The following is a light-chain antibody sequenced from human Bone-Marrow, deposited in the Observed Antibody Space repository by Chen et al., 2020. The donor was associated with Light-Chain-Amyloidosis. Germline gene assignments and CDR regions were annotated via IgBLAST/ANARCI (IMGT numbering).Light chain of an antibody. V-gene: IGLV3-21*02. CDR3: QVWDRSSDRPV. Sequence: SYVLTQPSSVSVAPGQTATIACGGNNIGSTSVHWYQQTPGQAPLLVVYDDSDRPSGIPERLSGSNYGNTATLTISRVEAGDEADYYCQVWDRSSDRPVCGGGTKLTVL. J-gene: IGLJ3*02. CDR2: DDS. CDR1: NIGSTS.